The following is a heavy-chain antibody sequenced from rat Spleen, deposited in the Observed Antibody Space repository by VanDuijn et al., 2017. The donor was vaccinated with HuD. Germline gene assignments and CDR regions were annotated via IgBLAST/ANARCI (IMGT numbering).Heavy chain of an antibody. CDR1: GFTFSDFY. CDR3: ARHPNYYVMDA. J-gene: IGHJ4*01. CDR2: ITYEGSST. V-gene: IGHV5-22*01. Sequence: EVQLVESGGGLVQPGRSLKLSCAASGFTFSDFYMAWVRQAPEKGLEWVASITYEGSSTYYGDSVKGRFTISRDNAKSTLYLQMNSLRSEDTATYYCARHPNYYVMDAWGQGASVTVSS.